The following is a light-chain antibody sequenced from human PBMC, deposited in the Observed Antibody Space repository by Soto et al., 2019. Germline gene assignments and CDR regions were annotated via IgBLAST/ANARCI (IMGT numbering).Light chain of an antibody. V-gene: IGLV1-44*01. Sequence: QSVLTQPPSASGTPGQIVAISCSGSSSNIGSNTVTWYQQLPGTAPKLLIYSTSQRSSGVPGRFSGSKSGASASLPISGLQSEDEADYYCAAWDDRLDVYVFGPGTKLTVL. J-gene: IGLJ1*01. CDR3: AAWDDRLDVYV. CDR2: STS. CDR1: SSNIGSNT.